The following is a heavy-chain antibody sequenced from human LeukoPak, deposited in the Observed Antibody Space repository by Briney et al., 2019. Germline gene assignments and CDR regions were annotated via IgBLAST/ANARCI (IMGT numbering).Heavy chain of an antibody. CDR1: GYSFSNYW. CDR3: AIPPGYCGNDCSFDH. CDR2: IYPGDYET. J-gene: IGHJ4*02. V-gene: IGHV5-51*01. D-gene: IGHD2-21*02. Sequence: GESLKISCEGSGYSFSNYWIGWVRQLPGKGLEWKGIIYPGDYETRYSPSFQGLVTISVDKSISTAYLQWSSLKASGTAMYYCAIPPGYCGNDCSFDHWGQGTLVTVSS.